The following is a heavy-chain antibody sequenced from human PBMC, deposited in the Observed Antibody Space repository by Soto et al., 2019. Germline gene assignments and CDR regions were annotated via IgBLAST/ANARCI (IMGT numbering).Heavy chain of an antibody. D-gene: IGHD3-22*01. CDR1: GGSISSYY. CDR2: IYYSGST. Sequence: SETLSLTCTVSGGSISSYYWSWIRQPPGKGLEWIGYIYYSGSTNYNPSLKSRVTISVDTSKNQFSLKLSSVTAADTAVYYCARMVWYYDSSGYPGFDYWGQGTLVTVSS. J-gene: IGHJ4*02. CDR3: ARMVWYYDSSGYPGFDY. V-gene: IGHV4-59*01.